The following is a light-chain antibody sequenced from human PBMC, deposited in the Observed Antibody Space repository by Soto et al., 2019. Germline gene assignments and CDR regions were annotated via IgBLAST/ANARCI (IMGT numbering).Light chain of an antibody. CDR3: LQHNSYPLT. V-gene: IGKV1-17*01. CDR2: GAS. J-gene: IGKJ4*01. CDR1: QSISSY. Sequence: QRTQSPSSLQASLGDWENITLRATQSISSYLDWYQQKPGKVPKRLIYGASTMPGGIPSRFSGSGSGTEFTLTISSLQPEDFATYYCLQHNSYPLTFGGGTKVDIK.